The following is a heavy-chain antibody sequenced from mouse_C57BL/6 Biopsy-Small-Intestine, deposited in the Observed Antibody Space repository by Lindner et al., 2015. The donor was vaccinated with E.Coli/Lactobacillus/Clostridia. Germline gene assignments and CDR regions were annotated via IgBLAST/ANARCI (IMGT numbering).Heavy chain of an antibody. CDR2: INPFNDVT. J-gene: IGHJ1*03. CDR1: GYTFTDYY. V-gene: IGHV1-19*01. Sequence: VQLQESGPVLVKPGASVKMSCKGSGYTFTDYYMNWVRQTQGKSLEWIGVINPFNDVTSFDQKFKGKATLTVDKSSSTAYMELNSLTSEDSAVYYCARGANYVNWYFDVWGTGTTVTVSS. D-gene: IGHD2-4*01. CDR3: ARGANYVNWYFDV.